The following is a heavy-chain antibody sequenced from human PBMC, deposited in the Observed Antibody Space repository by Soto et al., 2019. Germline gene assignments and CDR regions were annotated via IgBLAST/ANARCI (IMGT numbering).Heavy chain of an antibody. Sequence: ASVKVSCKASGYTFTSFGVSWLRQAPGQGPEWMGWISGYNGKTKYTQKVQGRVTLTTDTFTATAYMELRSLRSGDAAVYFCARDKMIDDFGLGSFDYWGQGTVVTV. D-gene: IGHD3-10*01. CDR1: GYTFTSFG. V-gene: IGHV1-18*04. CDR2: ISGYNGKT. J-gene: IGHJ4*02. CDR3: ARDKMIDDFGLGSFDY.